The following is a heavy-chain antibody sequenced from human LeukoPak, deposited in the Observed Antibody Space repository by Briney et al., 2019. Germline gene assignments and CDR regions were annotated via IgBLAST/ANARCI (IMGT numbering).Heavy chain of an antibody. Sequence: SETLSLTCTVSGDSISSNIYYWGWIRQPPGKGLEWIGIISYSGSTYYNPSLKSRVTISVDTSKNHFSLKLSSVTAADTAVYYCARHRGEYCSSTTCCGGFWVDYWGQGTLVTVSS. J-gene: IGHJ4*02. CDR3: ARHRGEYCSSTTCCGGFWVDY. CDR1: GDSISSNIYY. V-gene: IGHV4-39*01. D-gene: IGHD2-2*01. CDR2: ISYSGST.